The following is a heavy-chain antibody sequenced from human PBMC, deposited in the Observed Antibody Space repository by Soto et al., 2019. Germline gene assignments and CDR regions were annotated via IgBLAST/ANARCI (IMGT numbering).Heavy chain of an antibody. D-gene: IGHD2-15*01. J-gene: IGHJ6*02. CDR1: GFSSTRYE. Sequence: GGSLRLSCAASGFSSTRYEMNWVRQAPGKALEWLSYISTSGNILHYADSVKGRFTISRDSAKNSLYLQMNSLRAEDTAVYYYARDLSNIGRTWSGTDNYYYGMDVWGPGTTVTVSS. V-gene: IGHV3-48*03. CDR2: ISTSGNIL. CDR3: ARDLSNIGRTWSGTDNYYYGMDV.